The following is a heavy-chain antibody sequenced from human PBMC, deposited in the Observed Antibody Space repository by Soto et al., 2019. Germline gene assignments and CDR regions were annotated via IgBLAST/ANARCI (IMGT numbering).Heavy chain of an antibody. CDR2: INAGNGNT. D-gene: IGHD3-10*01. V-gene: IGHV1-3*01. J-gene: IGHJ3*02. Sequence: GASVKVSCKASGYTFTSYAMHWVRQAPGQRLEWMGWINAGNGNTKYSQKFQGRVTITRDTSASTAYMELSSLRSEDTAVYYCAREGHGSGSYCCAFDIWGQGTMVTVSS. CDR3: AREGHGSGSYCCAFDI. CDR1: GYTFTSYA.